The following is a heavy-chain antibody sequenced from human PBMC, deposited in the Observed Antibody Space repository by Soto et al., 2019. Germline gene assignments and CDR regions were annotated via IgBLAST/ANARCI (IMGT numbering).Heavy chain of an antibody. J-gene: IGHJ3*02. CDR3: ARDYPTQYGDPSDAFDI. CDR2: IIPKLGSA. CDR1: GGGNLRDYR. Sequence: SVKVSCKASGGGNLRDYRTTWVRRAPGQGLEWMGGIIPKLGSANYAQKFQGRVTITADESTNSVYMELRSLRSDDTAVYYCARDYPTQYGDPSDAFDIWGQGTMVTVSS. V-gene: IGHV1-69*13. D-gene: IGHD4-17*01.